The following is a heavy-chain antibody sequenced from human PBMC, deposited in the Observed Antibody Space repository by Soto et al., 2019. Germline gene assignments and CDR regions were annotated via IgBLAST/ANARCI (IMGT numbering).Heavy chain of an antibody. Sequence: PSETLSLTCTVSGGSVSSGSYYWSWIRQPPGKGLEWIGYIYYSGSTNYNPSLKSRVTISVDTSKNQFSLKLSSVTAADTAVYYCARGVDSGYDLGNWFDPWGQGTLVTVSS. CDR2: IYYSGST. CDR3: ARGVDSGYDLGNWFDP. CDR1: GGSVSSGSYY. D-gene: IGHD5-12*01. J-gene: IGHJ5*02. V-gene: IGHV4-61*01.